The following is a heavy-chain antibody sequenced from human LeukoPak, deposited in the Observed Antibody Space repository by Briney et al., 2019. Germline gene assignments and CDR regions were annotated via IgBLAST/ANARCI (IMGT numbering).Heavy chain of an antibody. D-gene: IGHD5-18*01. Sequence: ASVKVSCKASGYTFTGYHIHWVRQAPGQGLEWMGWINPKSGGTNYAQKFEGWVTMTRDTSMSTAYMELSRLKSDDTAVYYCALGYSYGPGNYWGQGTLVTVSS. CDR2: INPKSGGT. V-gene: IGHV1-2*04. J-gene: IGHJ4*02. CDR1: GYTFTGYH. CDR3: ALGYSYGPGNY.